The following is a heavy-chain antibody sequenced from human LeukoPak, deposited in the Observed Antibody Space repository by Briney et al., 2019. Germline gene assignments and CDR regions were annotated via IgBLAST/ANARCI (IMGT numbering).Heavy chain of an antibody. D-gene: IGHD1-26*01. Sequence: SQTLSLTCTVSGVSISSGDYYWSWIRQPPGKGLEWIGYIYYSGSTYYNPSLKSRVTISVDTSKYQFSLKLSSVTAADTAVYYCARAWIVGATWFDYWGQGTLVTVSS. J-gene: IGHJ4*02. CDR1: GVSISSGDYY. V-gene: IGHV4-30-4*01. CDR3: ARAWIVGATWFDY. CDR2: IYYSGST.